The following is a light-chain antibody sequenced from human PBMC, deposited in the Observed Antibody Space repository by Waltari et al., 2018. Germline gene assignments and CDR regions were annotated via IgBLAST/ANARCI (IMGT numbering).Light chain of an antibody. V-gene: IGKV3-15*01. CDR1: QSVADN. CDR2: GAS. Sequence: EIVMTQSPATLSVSPGERATLSCRASQSVADNLAWYQHKPGPAPRLLIYGASTRATGIPSRFSGSGSGTEFTLTISGLQSEDFALYYCQQYNHWPPSTFGQGTKVEIK. J-gene: IGKJ1*01. CDR3: QQYNHWPPST.